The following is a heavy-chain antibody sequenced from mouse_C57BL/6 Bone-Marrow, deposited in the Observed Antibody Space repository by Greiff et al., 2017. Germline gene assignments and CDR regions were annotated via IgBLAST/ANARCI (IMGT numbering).Heavy chain of an antibody. CDR1: GYTFTDYY. J-gene: IGHJ2*01. D-gene: IGHD2-12*01. CDR3: ARSPYPYDFDY. V-gene: IGHV1-26*01. CDR2: INPNNGGT. Sequence: EVQLQQSGPELVKPGASVKISCKASGYTFTDYYMNWVKQSHGKSLEWIGDINPNNGGTSYNQKFKGKATLTVDKSSSTAYMELRSLTSEDSAVYYCARSPYPYDFDYWGQGTTLTVSS.